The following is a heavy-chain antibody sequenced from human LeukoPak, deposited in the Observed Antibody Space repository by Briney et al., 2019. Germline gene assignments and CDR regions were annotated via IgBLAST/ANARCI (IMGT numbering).Heavy chain of an antibody. Sequence: ASVKVSCKASGYTFTGYYLHWARQAPGQGFQWMGWINPNSGGTNYAQNFQGRVTMTRDTSISTAYMELSRLRSDDAAVYYCARGALGDGGPYYFDYWGQGTLVTVSS. J-gene: IGHJ4*02. CDR2: INPNSGGT. CDR1: GYTFTGYY. V-gene: IGHV1-2*02. D-gene: IGHD3-16*01. CDR3: ARGALGDGGPYYFDY.